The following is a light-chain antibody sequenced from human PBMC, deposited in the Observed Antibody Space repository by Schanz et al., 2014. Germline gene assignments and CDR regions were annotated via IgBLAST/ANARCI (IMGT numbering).Light chain of an antibody. CDR3: SSYTSSTTPRV. CDR1: SSDVGGYNY. V-gene: IGLV2-14*01. CDR2: DVS. J-gene: IGLJ1*01. Sequence: QSALTQPRSVSGSPGQSVTISCTGTSSDVGGYNYVSWYQQHPGKAPKLMIYDVSNRPSGVSNRFSGSKSGNTASLTISGLQAEDEADYYCSSYTSSTTPRVFGTGTKLTVL.